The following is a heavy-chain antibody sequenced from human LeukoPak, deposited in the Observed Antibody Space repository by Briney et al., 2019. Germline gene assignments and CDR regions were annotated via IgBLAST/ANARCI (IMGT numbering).Heavy chain of an antibody. J-gene: IGHJ4*02. CDR2: MNPNSGNT. CDR3: ARGHGGPDY. Sequence: ASVKVSCKASGGTFSSYTISWVRQAPGQGLEWMGWMNPNSGNTGYAQKFQGRVTMTRNTSISTAYMELSSLRSKDTAVYYCARGHGGPDYWGQGTLVTVSS. V-gene: IGHV1-8*02. CDR1: GGTFSSYT. D-gene: IGHD3-16*01.